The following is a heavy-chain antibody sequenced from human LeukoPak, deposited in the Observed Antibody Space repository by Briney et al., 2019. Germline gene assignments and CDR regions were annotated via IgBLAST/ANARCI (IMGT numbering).Heavy chain of an antibody. D-gene: IGHD1-1*01. CDR2: IYYSGRT. Sequence: PSETLSLTCTVSGGSISSSSYYWGWIRQPPGKGREWLGSIYYSGRTYYNPSHKSRVTISVDTSKNQFSLKLGSLTAADTAVYYCASSQAKKLAIDYWGQGTLVTVSS. CDR3: ASSQAKKLAIDY. J-gene: IGHJ4*02. CDR1: GGSISSSSYY. V-gene: IGHV4-39*01.